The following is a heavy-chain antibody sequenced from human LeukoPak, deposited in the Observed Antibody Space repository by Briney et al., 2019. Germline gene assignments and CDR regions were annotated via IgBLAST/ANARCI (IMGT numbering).Heavy chain of an antibody. Sequence: GGSLRLSCAASGFTFSSYSMNWVRQAPGKGLEWVSSISSSSSYIYYSDSVKGRFTISRDNAKNSLYLQMNSLRAEDTAVYYCARDNYDRSGCPDYWGQGTLVTVSS. D-gene: IGHD3-22*01. CDR2: ISSSSSYI. CDR3: ARDNYDRSGCPDY. J-gene: IGHJ4*02. V-gene: IGHV3-21*01. CDR1: GFTFSSYS.